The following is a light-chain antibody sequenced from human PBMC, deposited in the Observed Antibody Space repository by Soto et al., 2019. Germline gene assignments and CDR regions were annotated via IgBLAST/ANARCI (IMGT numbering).Light chain of an antibody. CDR3: CSYAGSSTFV. Sequence: QSALTQPASVSGSPGQSITISCTGTSSDVGSYNLVSWYQQHPGKAPKLMIYEVSKRPSGVSNRFSGSKSGNTASLTISGLQAEAEGDYYCCSYAGSSTFVFGTWTKLTV. CDR2: EVS. J-gene: IGLJ1*01. V-gene: IGLV2-23*02. CDR1: SSDVGSYNL.